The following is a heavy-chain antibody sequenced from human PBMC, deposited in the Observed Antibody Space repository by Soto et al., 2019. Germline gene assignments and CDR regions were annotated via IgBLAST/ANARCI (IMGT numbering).Heavy chain of an antibody. CDR2: TYCRSKWYK. J-gene: IGHJ5*02. CDR3: ARTVGWLDP. V-gene: IGHV6-1*01. D-gene: IGHD1-26*01. CDR1: GDSVSSNSAA. Sequence: SQTLSLTCAISGDSVSSNSAAWNWIRQSPSRGLEWLGRTYCRSKWYKEYAASVKSRITINPDPSKNQFSLQLNSVSPEDTAVYYCARTVGWLDPWGQGSLVTVSS.